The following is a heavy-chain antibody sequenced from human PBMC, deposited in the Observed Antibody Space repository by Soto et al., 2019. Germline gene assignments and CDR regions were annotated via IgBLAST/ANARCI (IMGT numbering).Heavy chain of an antibody. CDR2: ISGTGGST. Sequence: EVQLLESGGGLVQPGGSLRLSCAASGFTFSSYAMSWVRQAPGRGLEWVSTISGTGGSTYYADSVKGRFTISRDNSKSTRSLQMNSLRAEDTAVYYRVRLVGAPPYFDSWGQGTLVTVSS. J-gene: IGHJ4*02. CDR3: VRLVGAPPYFDS. D-gene: IGHD1-26*01. CDR1: GFTFSSYA. V-gene: IGHV3-23*01.